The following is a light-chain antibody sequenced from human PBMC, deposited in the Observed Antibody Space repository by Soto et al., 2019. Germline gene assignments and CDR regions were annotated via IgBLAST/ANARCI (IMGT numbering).Light chain of an antibody. V-gene: IGKV1-39*01. Sequence: DIQMTQSQSSLSASVGDRVTITCRASQSISSYLNWYQQKPGKAPKLLIYAASSLQSWVPSRFSGSGSGTDFTLTISSLQPEDFATYYCQQSYSTPPTFGQGTKVEIK. CDR2: AAS. CDR3: QQSYSTPPT. CDR1: QSISSY. J-gene: IGKJ1*01.